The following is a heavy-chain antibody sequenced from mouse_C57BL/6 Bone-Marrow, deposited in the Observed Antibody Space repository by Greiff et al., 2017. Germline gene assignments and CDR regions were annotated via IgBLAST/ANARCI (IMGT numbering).Heavy chain of an antibody. J-gene: IGHJ3*01. D-gene: IGHD3-2*02. CDR3: ARGGTAQAPPFAY. CDR1: GYTFTSYW. V-gene: IGHV1-61*01. CDR2: IYPSDSET. Sequence: VQLQQPGAELVRPGSSVKLSCKASGYTFTSYWMDWVKQRPGQGLEWIGNIYPSDSETHYNQKFKDKATLTVDKSSSTAYMQLSSLTYEDSAVYYCARGGTAQAPPFAYWGQGTLVTVSA.